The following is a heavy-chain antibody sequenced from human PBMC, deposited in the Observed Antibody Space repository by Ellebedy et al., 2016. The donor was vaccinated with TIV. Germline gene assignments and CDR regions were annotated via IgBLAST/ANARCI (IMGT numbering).Heavy chain of an antibody. CDR3: ARAGYSSGYSGYFDY. Sequence: AASVKVSCKASGYTFNIYAIHWVRQAPGERLEWMGGINVGNGYTKLSQKFQGRVTVTRDTSASTANMGLSSLRSEDTAVYYCARAGYSSGYSGYFDYWGQGTLVTVSS. V-gene: IGHV1-3*01. CDR2: INVGNGYT. J-gene: IGHJ4*02. D-gene: IGHD5-18*01. CDR1: GYTFNIYA.